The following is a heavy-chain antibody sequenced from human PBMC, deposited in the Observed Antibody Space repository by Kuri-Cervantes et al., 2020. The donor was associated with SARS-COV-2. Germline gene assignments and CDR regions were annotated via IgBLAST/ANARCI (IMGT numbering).Heavy chain of an antibody. J-gene: IGHJ4*02. V-gene: IGHV4-61*05. Sequence: GSLRLSCTVSGGSISSSSYYWGWIRQPPGKGLEWIGYIYYSGSTNYNPSLKSRVTISVDTSKNQFSLKLSSVTAADTAVYYCARFGSDYFDYWGQGTLVTVSS. CDR1: GGSISSSSYY. D-gene: IGHD3-16*01. CDR2: IYYSGST. CDR3: ARFGSDYFDY.